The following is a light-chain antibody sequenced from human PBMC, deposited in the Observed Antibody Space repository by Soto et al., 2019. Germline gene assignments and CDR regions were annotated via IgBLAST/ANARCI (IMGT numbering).Light chain of an antibody. V-gene: IGLV2-8*01. CDR2: EVS. CDR1: SSDVGGHNS. CDR3: SSYAGTYYYV. J-gene: IGLJ1*01. Sequence: QSALTQPPSASGSPGQSVTISCTGTSSDVGGHNSVSWYQHHPGKAPKLVIYEVSKRPLGVPDRFSGSKSANTASLTVSGLQADDEADYYCSSYAGTYYYVFGTGTKLTVL.